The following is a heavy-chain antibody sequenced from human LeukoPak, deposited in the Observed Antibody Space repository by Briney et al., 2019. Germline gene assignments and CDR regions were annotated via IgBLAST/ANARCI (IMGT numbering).Heavy chain of an antibody. J-gene: IGHJ4*02. V-gene: IGHV2-70*11. Sequence: SGPTLVKPTQTLALTCTFSGFSLSPRGMCVSWIRQPPGKALEWLARIDWDDDKYYSTSLKTRLTISKDTSKNQVVLTMTNMDPVDTATYYCARSPPITEMATINPLWDWGQGTLVTVSS. CDR3: ARSPPITEMATINPLWD. D-gene: IGHD5-24*01. CDR2: IDWDDDK. CDR1: GFSLSPRGMC.